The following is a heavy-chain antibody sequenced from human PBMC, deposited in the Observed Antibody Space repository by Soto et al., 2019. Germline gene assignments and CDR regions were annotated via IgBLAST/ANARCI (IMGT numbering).Heavy chain of an antibody. CDR3: PSGGNWFDP. Sequence: PSETLSLTCNVSGGSISNYYWTWVRQSPEKGLEWIGYMYYNGNINYNPSLKSRVTISIDTSKNQFSLTLKSVTAADTAVYYCPSGGNWFDPWSQGFLVTLSS. J-gene: IGHJ5*02. CDR1: GGSISNYY. CDR2: MYYNGNI. V-gene: IGHV4-59*01.